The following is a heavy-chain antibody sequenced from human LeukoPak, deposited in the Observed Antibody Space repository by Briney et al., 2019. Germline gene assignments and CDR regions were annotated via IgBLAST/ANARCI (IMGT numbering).Heavy chain of an antibody. Sequence: SETLSLTCAVSGGSISRGGYSWSWIRQPPGKGLEWIGYIYHSGSTYYNPSLKSRVTISVDRSKNQFSLKLSSVTAADTAVYYRARVVEGYCSSTSCPTTIDYWGQGTLVTVSS. V-gene: IGHV4-30-2*01. CDR1: GGSISRGGYS. J-gene: IGHJ4*02. CDR2: IYHSGST. D-gene: IGHD2-2*01. CDR3: ARVVEGYCSSTSCPTTIDY.